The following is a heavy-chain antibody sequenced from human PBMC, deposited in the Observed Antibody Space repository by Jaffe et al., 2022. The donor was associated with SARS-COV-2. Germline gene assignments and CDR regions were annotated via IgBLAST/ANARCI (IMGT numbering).Heavy chain of an antibody. CDR3: ARDLDYDGTIDY. J-gene: IGHJ4*02. CDR1: GGSVSSGYYY. V-gene: IGHV4-61*01. D-gene: IGHD1-7*01. CDR2: IYYSGST. Sequence: QVQLQESGPGLVKPSETLSLTCTVSGGSVSSGYYYWSWIRQPPGKGLEWIGYIYYSGSTNYNPSLKSRVTISVDTSKNQFSLKLSSVTAADTAVYYCARDLDYDGTIDYWGQGTLVTVSS.